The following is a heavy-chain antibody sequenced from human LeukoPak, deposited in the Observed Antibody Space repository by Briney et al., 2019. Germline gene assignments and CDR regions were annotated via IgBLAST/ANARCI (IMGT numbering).Heavy chain of an antibody. CDR1: GYTFTRYY. Sequence: ASVKVSCKASGYTFTRYYMHWVRQAPGQGLEWMGIINPSGGSTSYAQKFQGRVTMTRDMSTSTVYMELSSLRSEDTAVYYCAKSLNGSGSYYQPFDYWGQGTLVTVSS. CDR3: AKSLNGSGSYYQPFDY. D-gene: IGHD3-10*01. V-gene: IGHV1-46*01. CDR2: INPSGGST. J-gene: IGHJ4*02.